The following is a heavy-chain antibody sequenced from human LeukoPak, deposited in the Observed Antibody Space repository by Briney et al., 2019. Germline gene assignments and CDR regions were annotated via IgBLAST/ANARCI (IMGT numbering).Heavy chain of an antibody. J-gene: IGHJ4*02. V-gene: IGHV3-7*03. CDR1: GFSFSTYS. CDR3: TRDSQGSGIYSVDY. CDR2: IKRDGSKI. Sequence: AGGSLRLSCAASGFSFSTYSMNWVRQAPGKGPEWVANIKRDGSKIYYVDSVKGRFTISRDNDKNSLYLQMNSLRAEDTAVYYCTRDSQGSGIYSVDYWGQGTLVTVSS. D-gene: IGHD3-10*01.